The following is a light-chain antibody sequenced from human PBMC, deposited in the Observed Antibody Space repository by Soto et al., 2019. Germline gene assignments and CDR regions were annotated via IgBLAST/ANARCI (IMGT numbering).Light chain of an antibody. Sequence: DIQMTQSPSTLSASVGDRVTITCRTSQSVSNWLAWYQQNPGKAPKLLIYKASTLETGVPSRFTGSGSGTEFTLTICSLQPDDFATYYCQQYYSYWTTFGQGTKVEIK. J-gene: IGKJ1*01. V-gene: IGKV1-5*03. CDR2: KAS. CDR1: QSVSNW. CDR3: QQYYSYWTT.